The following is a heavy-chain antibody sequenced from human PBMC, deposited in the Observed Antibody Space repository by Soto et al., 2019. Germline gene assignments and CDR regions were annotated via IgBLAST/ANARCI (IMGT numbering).Heavy chain of an antibody. CDR1: GFTFSSFE. CDR2: ISTSGSTI. D-gene: IGHD2-15*01. J-gene: IGHJ3*02. CDR3: ARDRFTLVVAATLGDAFDI. Sequence: EVQLVESGGGLVQPGGSLRLSCAASGFTFSSFEMNWVRQAPGKGLEWVSYISTSGSTIYYADSVKGRFTISRDNAKNLLYLQMNSLRAEDTAVYYCARDRFTLVVAATLGDAFDIWGQGTMVTVSS. V-gene: IGHV3-48*03.